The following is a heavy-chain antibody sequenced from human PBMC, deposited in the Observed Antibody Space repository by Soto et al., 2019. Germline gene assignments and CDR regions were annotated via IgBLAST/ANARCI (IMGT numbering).Heavy chain of an antibody. CDR2: IYYSGST. D-gene: IGHD1-1*01. V-gene: IGHV4-31*03. J-gene: IGHJ5*02. Sequence: TSETLSLTCTVSGGSISSGGYYWSWIRQHPGKGLEWIGYIYYSGSTYYNPSLKSRVTISVDTSKKQFSLKLRSVTAADTAVYYCVRDGTKTLRDWFDPWGQGISVTVSS. CDR1: GGSISSGGYY. CDR3: VRDGTKTLRDWFDP.